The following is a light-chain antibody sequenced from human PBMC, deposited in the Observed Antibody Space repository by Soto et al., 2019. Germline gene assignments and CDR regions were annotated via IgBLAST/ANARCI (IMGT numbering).Light chain of an antibody. CDR1: QSVSSTF. J-gene: IGKJ1*01. CDR3: QQYDSSRT. V-gene: IGKV3-20*01. Sequence: EIVLTQSPDTLSLSPGERATLSCRASQSVSSTFLAWYQQKPGQAPRVLIYGSSARAAGIPDRFSGSGSGTDFTLTISRLEPEDFAVYYCQQYDSSRTFGQGTKVEMK. CDR2: GSS.